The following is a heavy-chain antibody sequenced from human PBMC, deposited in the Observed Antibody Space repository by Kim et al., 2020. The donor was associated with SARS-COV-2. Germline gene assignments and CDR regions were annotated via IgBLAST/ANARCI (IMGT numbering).Heavy chain of an antibody. J-gene: IGHJ4*02. V-gene: IGHV3-9*01. Sequence: YADSGQGRFTTSRDSAKNSVYLHMNSLRVEDTAFYYCVRDRTGSSGSLDYWGQGTLVTVSS. D-gene: IGHD6-25*01. CDR3: VRDRTGSSGSLDY.